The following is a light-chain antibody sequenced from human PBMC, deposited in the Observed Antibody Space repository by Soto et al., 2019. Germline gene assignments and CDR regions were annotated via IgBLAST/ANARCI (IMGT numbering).Light chain of an antibody. Sequence: QSVLTQSPSASASLGASVKLTCTLSSGHSDYGIAWHQQQPDKGPRYLIKLNRDGSHNKGDGIPDRFSGSSSGAERYLTISSLQSDDEADYSGQTWDTVVVFCGGTKRTVL. CDR2: LNRDGSH. V-gene: IGLV4-69*01. CDR1: SGHSDYG. J-gene: IGLJ2*01. CDR3: QTWDTVVV.